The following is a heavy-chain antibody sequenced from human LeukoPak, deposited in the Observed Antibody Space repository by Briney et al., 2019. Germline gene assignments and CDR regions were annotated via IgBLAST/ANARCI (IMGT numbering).Heavy chain of an antibody. V-gene: IGHV4-59*08. CDR3: ARTYYYDSSANWFDP. J-gene: IGHJ5*02. Sequence: KPSETLSLTCTVTGGSISSYYWSWSRQPPGKGLEWMGYIYYSGSTNYNPSLKTLSPISVDPSKNQFSLKLSSVTAADTAVYYCARTYYYDSSANWFDPWGQGTLVTVSS. D-gene: IGHD3-22*01. CDR1: GGSISSYY. CDR2: IYYSGST.